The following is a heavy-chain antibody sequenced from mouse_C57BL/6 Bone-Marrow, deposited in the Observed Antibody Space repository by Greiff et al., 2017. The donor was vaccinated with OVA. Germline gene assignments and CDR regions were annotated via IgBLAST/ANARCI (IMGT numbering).Heavy chain of an antibody. CDR1: GYPFTSSW. J-gene: IGHJ3*01. CDR2: LHPSDSDT. Sequence: QVQLQQPGAELVKPGASVQVSCKASGYPFTSSWMHWVTQRHGQGLEWIGRLHPSDSDTNYNQKFKGKATLTVDKSSSTAYMQRSSLTSEDSAVYYWAIGGAYWGQGTLVTVSA. V-gene: IGHV1-74*01. CDR3: AIGGAY.